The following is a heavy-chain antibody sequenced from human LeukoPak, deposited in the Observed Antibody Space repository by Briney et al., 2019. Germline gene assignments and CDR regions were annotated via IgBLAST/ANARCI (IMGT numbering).Heavy chain of an antibody. CDR2: IYYSGST. V-gene: IGHV4-61*01. J-gene: IGHJ2*01. Sequence: SETLSLTCTVSGGSVSSASYYWSWIRQPPGKGLEWIGYIYYSGSTNYNPSLKSRVTISVDTSKNQFSLKLSSVTAADTAVYYCARNSGYTYWYFDLWGRGTLVTVSS. CDR3: ARNSGYTYWYFDL. D-gene: IGHD3-22*01. CDR1: GGSVSSASYY.